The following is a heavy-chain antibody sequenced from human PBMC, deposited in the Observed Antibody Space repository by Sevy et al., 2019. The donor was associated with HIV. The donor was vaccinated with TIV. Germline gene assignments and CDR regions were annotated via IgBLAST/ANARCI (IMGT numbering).Heavy chain of an antibody. V-gene: IGHV3-48*02. CDR1: GFTFSSYT. Sequence: GGSLRLSCAASGFTFSSYTMNWVRQAPGKGLEWVSYITKNSDIMSYADSVKGRFTISRDNAKNSPYLQMNSLRDEDTAVYYCARDHNYAFDYWGQGTLVTVSS. D-gene: IGHD3-16*01. J-gene: IGHJ4*02. CDR2: ITKNSDIM. CDR3: ARDHNYAFDY.